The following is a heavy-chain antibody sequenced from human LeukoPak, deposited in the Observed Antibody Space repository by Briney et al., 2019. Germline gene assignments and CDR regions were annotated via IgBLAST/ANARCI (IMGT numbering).Heavy chain of an antibody. CDR3: ARDGDFGSGSYYRGFFDY. Sequence: ASVQVSCKASGYTFTAYYIHWVRQAPGQGLEWMGSIHPNSGDTKYTQKFQGSVTMTRDTSISTAYMELSGLRSDDTAVYYCARDGDFGSGSYYRGFFDYWGQGAPVTVSS. CDR2: IHPNSGDT. CDR1: GYTFTAYY. D-gene: IGHD3-10*01. J-gene: IGHJ4*02. V-gene: IGHV1-2*02.